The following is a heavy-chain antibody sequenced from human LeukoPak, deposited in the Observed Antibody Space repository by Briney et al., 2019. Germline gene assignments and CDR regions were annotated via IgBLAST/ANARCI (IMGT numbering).Heavy chain of an antibody. J-gene: IGHJ4*02. CDR3: ARENYNSWVDY. D-gene: IGHD6-13*01. V-gene: IGHV4-59*12. CDR2: IYYTGST. Sequence: SETLSLTCSVSGGXISSLYWSWIRQPPGKGLEWIGYIYYTGSTNYNPSLKSRVTMLVDMSKNQFSLRLSSVTAADTAVYYCARENYNSWVDYWGQGILVSVSS. CDR1: GGXISSLY.